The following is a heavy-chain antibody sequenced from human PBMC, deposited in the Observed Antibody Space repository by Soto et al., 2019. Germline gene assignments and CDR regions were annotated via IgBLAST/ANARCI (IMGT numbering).Heavy chain of an antibody. CDR1: GVTFSSYT. J-gene: IGHJ4*02. Sequence: SVHVSCKASGVTFSSYTISWVRQAPGQGLEWMGRIIPILGIANYAQKFQGRVTITADKSTSTAYMELSSLRSEDTAVYYCARIRYGFYDYWGQGTLVTSPQ. D-gene: IGHD3-10*01. CDR2: IIPILGIA. CDR3: ARIRYGFYDY. V-gene: IGHV1-69*02.